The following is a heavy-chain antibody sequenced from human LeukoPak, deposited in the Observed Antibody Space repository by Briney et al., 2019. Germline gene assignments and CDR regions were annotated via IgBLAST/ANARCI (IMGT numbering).Heavy chain of an antibody. V-gene: IGHV4-4*07. J-gene: IGHJ6*03. Sequence: SETLSLTCTVSGGSISSYYWSWIRQPAGKGLECIGRIYTSGSTNYNPSLKSRVTMSVDTSKNQFSLKLSSVTAADTAVYYCARDVGDFWSGYYTDYYYYMDVWGKGTTVTVSS. CDR2: IYTSGST. CDR1: GGSISSYY. D-gene: IGHD3-3*01. CDR3: ARDVGDFWSGYYTDYYYYMDV.